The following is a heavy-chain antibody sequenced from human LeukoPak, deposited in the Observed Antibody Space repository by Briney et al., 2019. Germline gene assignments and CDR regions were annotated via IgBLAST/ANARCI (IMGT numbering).Heavy chain of an antibody. CDR3: AKYRGFGDSYDS. D-gene: IGHD3-10*01. CDR2: IGGSGGGI. CDR1: RFTFSSYA. Sequence: GGSLRLSCAASRFTFSSYAMSWVRQAPGMRLEWVSTIGGSGGGIYYADSVKGRFTISRDNSQSTLYLQMNSLRAEDTAVYYCAKYRGFGDSYDSWGQGTLVTVSS. V-gene: IGHV3-23*01. J-gene: IGHJ4*02.